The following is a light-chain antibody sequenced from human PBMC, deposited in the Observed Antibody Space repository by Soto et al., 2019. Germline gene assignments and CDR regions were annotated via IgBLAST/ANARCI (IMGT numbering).Light chain of an antibody. V-gene: IGKV3-15*01. Sequence: EVVMTQSPATLSVSPGERATLSCRASQSVSTNLAWYQQKPGQAPILLIYGADTRAAGVPARFSGSGSGTEFTLTISSLQSEDSAVYSCQQYDKRPPWTFGQGTKVELK. CDR1: QSVSTN. J-gene: IGKJ1*01. CDR3: QQYDKRPPWT. CDR2: GAD.